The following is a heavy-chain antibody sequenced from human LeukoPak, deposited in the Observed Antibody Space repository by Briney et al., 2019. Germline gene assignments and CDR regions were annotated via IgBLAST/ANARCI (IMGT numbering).Heavy chain of an antibody. D-gene: IGHD6-25*01. CDR2: FDPEDGET. Sequence: ASVKVSCKVSGYTLTELSMHWVRQAPGKGLEWMGGFDPEDGETIYAQKFQGRVTMTEDTSTDTAYMELSSLRSEDTAVYYCATRKERQDYMDVWGKGTTVTISS. CDR3: ATRKERQDYMDV. J-gene: IGHJ6*03. CDR1: GYTLTELS. V-gene: IGHV1-24*01.